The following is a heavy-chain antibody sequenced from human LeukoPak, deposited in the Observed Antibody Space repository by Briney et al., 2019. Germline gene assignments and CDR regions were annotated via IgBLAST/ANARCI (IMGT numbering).Heavy chain of an antibody. CDR2: IRSKAYGGTT. CDR3: TRDKALGYSSSLESDY. D-gene: IGHD6-13*01. J-gene: IGHJ4*02. Sequence: QTGGSLRLSCTASGFTFGDYAMSWVRQAPGKGLEWVGFIRSKAYGGTTEYAASVKGRFNISRDDSKSIAYLQMNSLKTEDTAVYYCTRDKALGYSSSLESDYWGQGTLVTVSS. V-gene: IGHV3-49*04. CDR1: GFTFGDYA.